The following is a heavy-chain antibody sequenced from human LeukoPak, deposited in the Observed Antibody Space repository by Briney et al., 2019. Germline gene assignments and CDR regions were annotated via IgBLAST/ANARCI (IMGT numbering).Heavy chain of an antibody. Sequence: GGSLRLSCAASGFTFSSYWMNWARQAPGKGLEWVASINHNGNVNYYVDSVKGRFTISRDNAKNSLYLQMSNLRAEDTALYYCARDTYGAPDSWGQGTLVTVSS. CDR1: GFTFSSYW. D-gene: IGHD4-17*01. CDR3: ARDTYGAPDS. V-gene: IGHV3-7*03. CDR2: INHNGNVN. J-gene: IGHJ4*02.